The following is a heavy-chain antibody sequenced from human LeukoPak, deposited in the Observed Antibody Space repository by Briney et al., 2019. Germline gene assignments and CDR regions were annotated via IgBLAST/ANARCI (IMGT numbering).Heavy chain of an antibody. J-gene: IGHJ6*03. CDR2: ITDDSKTM. V-gene: IGHV3-48*04. D-gene: IGHD3-16*02. Sequence: GGSLRLSCVASGFTFDTYSMSWIRQAPGKGLEWTSYITDDSKTMYYADSVKGRFTISRDNAKNALYLQMNSVRAEDTAVYYCARGVSYMDVWGKGTTVTVSS. CDR1: GFTFDTYS. CDR3: ARGVSYMDV.